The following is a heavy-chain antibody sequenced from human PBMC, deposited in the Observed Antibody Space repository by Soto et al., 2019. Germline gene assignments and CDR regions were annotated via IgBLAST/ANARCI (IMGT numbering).Heavy chain of an antibody. J-gene: IGHJ4*02. CDR1: GFTFIHYG. V-gene: IGHV3-33*01. Sequence: QVQLVESGGGVVQPGRSLRLSCAASGFTFIHYGMHWVRQAPGKGLEWVAVIWSDGSDKYYADSVKGRLSISRDNSKNTLYLQMNSLRDEDTAVYYCARRGSGTYSIDYWGQGTLVTVSS. D-gene: IGHD1-26*01. CDR3: ARRGSGTYSIDY. CDR2: IWSDGSDK.